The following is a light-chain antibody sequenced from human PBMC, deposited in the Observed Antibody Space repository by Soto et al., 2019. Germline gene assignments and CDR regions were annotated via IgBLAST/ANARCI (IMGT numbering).Light chain of an antibody. CDR3: MQLSLPALT. V-gene: IGKV2-28*01. CDR2: LAS. Sequence: DVVMTHSPLSLPVTPGEPASISCRSSQSLLHSNGYNYLAWFLQNGGQSPQLLIYLASSRASGVPDRFSGSGAGTDFTLEISIVEAEDVGIYYCMQLSLPALTFGGGTKVDIK. CDR1: QSLLHSNGYNY. J-gene: IGKJ4*01.